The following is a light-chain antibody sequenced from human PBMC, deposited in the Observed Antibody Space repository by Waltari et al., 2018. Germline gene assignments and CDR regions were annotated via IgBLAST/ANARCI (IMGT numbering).Light chain of an antibody. V-gene: IGKV1-5*03. J-gene: IGKJ4*01. Sequence: DIQMTQSPSTLSAPLGDRVPITCRASQSISTWLAWYQQKPGKAPNLLIYQASNLESGVPSRFSGSGSGTEFTLTISSLQPDDFATYFCQQYDSYPLTFGGGTNVEIK. CDR3: QQYDSYPLT. CDR2: QAS. CDR1: QSISTW.